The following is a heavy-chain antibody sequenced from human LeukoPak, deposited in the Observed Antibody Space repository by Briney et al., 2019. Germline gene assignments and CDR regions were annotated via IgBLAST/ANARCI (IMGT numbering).Heavy chain of an antibody. V-gene: IGHV3-23*01. Sequence: GGSLRLSCAASGFTFSSYAMSWVRQAPGKGLEWVSAISGSGGSTYYADSVKGRFTISRDNSKNTLYLQMNSLRAEDTAVYYCARVGPVVGPMPYYFDYWGQGTLVTVSS. CDR2: ISGSGGST. CDR1: GFTFSSYA. CDR3: ARVGPVVGPMPYYFDY. D-gene: IGHD2-2*01. J-gene: IGHJ4*02.